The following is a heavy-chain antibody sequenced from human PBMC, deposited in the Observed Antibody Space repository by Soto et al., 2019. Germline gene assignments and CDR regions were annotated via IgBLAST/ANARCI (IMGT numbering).Heavy chain of an antibody. CDR2: IYYSGTT. D-gene: IGHD1-26*01. J-gene: IGHJ4*02. V-gene: IGHV4-28*01. CDR3: ARREIQGPIDY. CDR1: GYSISSSTW. Sequence: QVQLQESGPGLVKPSDTLSLTCAVSGYSISSSTWWGWIRQPPGKGLEWIGYIYYSGTTYYNPSLKSRVTMSVDTSKNQFSRKLTSVTAVDTAVYYCARREIQGPIDYWGQGTLVTVSS.